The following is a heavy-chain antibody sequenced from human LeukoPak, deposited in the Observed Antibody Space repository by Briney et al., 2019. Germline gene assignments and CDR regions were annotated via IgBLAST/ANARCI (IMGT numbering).Heavy chain of an antibody. CDR2: ISGSGGST. V-gene: IGHV3-23*01. J-gene: IGHJ5*02. Sequence: PGGSLRLFCAVSGFNYSSYAMSWVRQAPGKGLEWVSAISGSGGSTYYADSVKGRFTIPRDNYKHTLYLQMNSLRAEDTAVYYCAKDGETKAPWFDPWGQGTLVTVSS. CDR3: AKDGETKAPWFDP. CDR1: GFNYSSYA. D-gene: IGHD3-10*01.